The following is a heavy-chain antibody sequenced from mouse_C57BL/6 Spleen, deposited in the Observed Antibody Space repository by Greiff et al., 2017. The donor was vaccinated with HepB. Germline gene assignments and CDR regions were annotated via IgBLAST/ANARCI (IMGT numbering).Heavy chain of an antibody. Sequence: QVQLQQSGAELVRPGASVTLSCKASGYTFTDYEMHWVKQTPVHGLEWIGAIDPETGGTAYNQKFKGKAILTADKSSSTAYMELRSLTSEDSAVYYCTRGIYYDYPAWFAYWGQGTLVTVSA. D-gene: IGHD2-4*01. V-gene: IGHV1-15*01. CDR3: TRGIYYDYPAWFAY. CDR2: IDPETGGT. CDR1: GYTFTDYE. J-gene: IGHJ3*01.